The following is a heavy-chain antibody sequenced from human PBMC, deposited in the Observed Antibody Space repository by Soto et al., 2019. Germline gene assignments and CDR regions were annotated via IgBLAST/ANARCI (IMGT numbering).Heavy chain of an antibody. CDR2: IIPIFGTA. V-gene: IGHV1-69*13. CDR1: GGTFSSYA. J-gene: IGHJ4*02. D-gene: IGHD3-3*01. CDR3: ARDWSGWKVFDY. Sequence: SVKVSCEASGGTFSSYAISWVRQAPGQGLEWMGGIIPIFGTANYAQKFQGRVTITADESTSTAYMELSSLRSEDTAVYYCARDWSGWKVFDYWGQGTLVTVSS.